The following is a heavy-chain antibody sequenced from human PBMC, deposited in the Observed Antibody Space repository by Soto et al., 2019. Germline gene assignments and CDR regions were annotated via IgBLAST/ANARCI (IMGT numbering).Heavy chain of an antibody. J-gene: IGHJ6*02. D-gene: IGHD3-10*01. Sequence: GGSLRLSCAASGFTFSSYAMSWVRQAPGKGLEWVSAISGSGGSTYYADSVKGRFTISRDNSKNTLYLQMNSLRAEDTAVYYCAKHIYYGSGSYYNPLTYYYYGMDVWGQGTTVTVSS. CDR1: GFTFSSYA. CDR2: ISGSGGST. V-gene: IGHV3-23*01. CDR3: AKHIYYGSGSYYNPLTYYYYGMDV.